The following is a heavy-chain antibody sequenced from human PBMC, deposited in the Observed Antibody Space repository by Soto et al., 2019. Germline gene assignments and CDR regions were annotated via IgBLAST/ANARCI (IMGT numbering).Heavy chain of an antibody. CDR3: PRWAATLLYGMDV. J-gene: IGHJ6*02. Sequence: PGGSLRLSCAASGFTFSSYSMNWVRQAPGKGLEWVSSISSSSSYIYYADSVKGRFTISRDNAKNSLYLQMNSLRAEDTAVYYCPRWAATLLYGMDVWGQGTTVTVYS. CDR1: GFTFSSYS. V-gene: IGHV3-21*01. D-gene: IGHD2-15*01. CDR2: ISSSSSYI.